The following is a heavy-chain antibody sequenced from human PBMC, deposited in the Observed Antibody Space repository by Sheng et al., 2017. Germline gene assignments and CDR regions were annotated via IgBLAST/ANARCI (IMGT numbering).Heavy chain of an antibody. CDR3: ARGIFGVVTSSFDY. CDR2: IIPILGIA. Sequence: QVQLVQSGAEVKKPGSSVKVSCKASGGTFSSYTISWVRQAPGQGLEWMGRIIPILGIANYAQKFQGRVTITADKSTSTAYMELSSLRSEDTAVYYCARGIFGVVTSSFDYWGQGTLVTVSS. V-gene: IGHV1-69*02. CDR1: GGTFSSYT. J-gene: IGHJ4*02. D-gene: IGHD3-3*01.